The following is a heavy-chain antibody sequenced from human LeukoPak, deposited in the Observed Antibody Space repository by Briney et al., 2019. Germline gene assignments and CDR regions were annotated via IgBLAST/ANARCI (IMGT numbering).Heavy chain of an antibody. V-gene: IGHV3-9*01. CDR3: AKDIAAAGYDAFDI. D-gene: IGHD6-13*01. CDR1: GLTIDDYA. Sequence: GRSRRLSCAASGLTIDDYAMHWVRQAPGKGLEWVSGISWNSGSIGYADSVKGRFTISRDNAKNSLYLQMNSLRAEDTALYYCAKDIAAAGYDAFDIWGQGTMVTVSS. CDR2: ISWNSGSI. J-gene: IGHJ3*02.